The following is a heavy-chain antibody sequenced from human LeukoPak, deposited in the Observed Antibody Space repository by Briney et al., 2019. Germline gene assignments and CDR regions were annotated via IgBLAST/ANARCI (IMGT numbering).Heavy chain of an antibody. J-gene: IGHJ3*02. D-gene: IGHD3-22*01. CDR2: IIPSFGTA. CDR3: ARTRIDSSGYYYGLGAFDI. V-gene: IGHV1-69*01. CDR1: GGTFSSYA. Sequence: SVKVSCKASGGTFSSYAISWVRQAPGQGLEWMGGIIPSFGTANYAQKFQGRVTITADESTSTAYMELSSLRSEDTAVYYCARTRIDSSGYYYGLGAFDIWGQGTMVTVSS.